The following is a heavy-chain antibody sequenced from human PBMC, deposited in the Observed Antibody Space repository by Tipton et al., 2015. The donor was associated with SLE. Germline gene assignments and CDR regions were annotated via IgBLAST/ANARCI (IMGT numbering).Heavy chain of an antibody. CDR3: TRYLPHSCWFDP. D-gene: IGHD6-6*01. CDR2: INPGGDSA. J-gene: IGHJ5*02. V-gene: IGHV1-46*01. CDR1: GYTLTSYF. Sequence: QLVQSGAEVKKPGASVKVSCKASGYTLTSYFFHWVRQAPGQGLEWMGIINPGGDSATYAQKFLGRVTMTKDTSTSTVHMELRSLTSYAAAIYYCTRYLPHSCWFDPWGQGTLVTVSS.